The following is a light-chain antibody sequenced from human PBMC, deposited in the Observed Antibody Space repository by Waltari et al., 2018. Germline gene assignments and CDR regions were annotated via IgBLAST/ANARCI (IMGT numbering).Light chain of an antibody. J-gene: IGLJ1*01. CDR1: RSAVGNFHL. Sequence: QSALTQPAPVPGSPGQSITISCPGTRSAVGNFHLVSWYQQHPGKVPKLIIYEVSKRPSGVSNHFSGSKSGNTASLTISGLRAEDEADYYCCSYAGSRTYVFGTGTKVTVL. CDR3: CSYAGSRTYV. CDR2: EVS. V-gene: IGLV2-23*02.